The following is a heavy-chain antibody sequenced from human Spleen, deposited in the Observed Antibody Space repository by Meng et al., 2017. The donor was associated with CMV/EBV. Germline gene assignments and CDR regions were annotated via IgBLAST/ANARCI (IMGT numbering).Heavy chain of an antibody. CDR3: AAYLWSYPY. V-gene: IGHV3-72*01. D-gene: IGHD3-10*01. Sequence: GESLKISCAASGFTFSSFAMHWVRQAPGKGLEWVGRYKKRGDSYITEYAVSVKGRVTISIDDSRNSLRLQMNSLKTEDTAVYYCAAYLWSYPYWGQGTLVTVSS. CDR1: GFTFSSFA. CDR2: YKKRGDSYIT. J-gene: IGHJ4*02.